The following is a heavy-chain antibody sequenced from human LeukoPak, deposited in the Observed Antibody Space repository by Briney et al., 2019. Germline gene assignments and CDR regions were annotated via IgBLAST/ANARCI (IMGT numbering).Heavy chain of an antibody. V-gene: IGHV4-4*07. CDR2: IYSSGDT. J-gene: IGHJ4*02. CDR3: ARGSGSSTVTPFDF. Sequence: SETLSLTCTVSGDPISGFYWSWIRQPAEKRLEWIGCIYSSGDTDYNPSLRSRVTMSIDTSKNQFSLKLNSVTAADTAVYYCARGSGSSTVTPFDFWGQGTLVTVSS. CDR1: GDPISGFY. D-gene: IGHD4-17*01.